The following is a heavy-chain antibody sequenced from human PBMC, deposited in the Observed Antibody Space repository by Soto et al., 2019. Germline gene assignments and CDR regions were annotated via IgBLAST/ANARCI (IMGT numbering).Heavy chain of an antibody. CDR1: VVSISSYY. J-gene: IGHJ5*02. Sequence: NPXETLSLTCTFSVVSISSYYWSCIRHPPGKGLEWIGYIYYSGSTNYNPSLKSRVTISVDTSKNQFSLELSSVTAADTAVYYCARVYSSTSYGIDPWGQGILFTLSS. CDR2: IYYSGST. D-gene: IGHD6-13*01. CDR3: ARVYSSTSYGIDP. V-gene: IGHV4-59*01.